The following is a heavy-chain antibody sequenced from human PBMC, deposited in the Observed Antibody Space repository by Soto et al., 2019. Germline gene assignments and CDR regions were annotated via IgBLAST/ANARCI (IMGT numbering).Heavy chain of an antibody. CDR3: ARESYSGYHSYDY. J-gene: IGHJ4*02. V-gene: IGHV4-38-2*02. CDR1: VYSISSGCF. D-gene: IGHD5-12*01. Sequence: SETLSLTCAFSVYSISSGCFWGWIRQPPGKGLEWIANMYHDGNTHYNPSLKSRVTMSVDTSKNQFSLKLNSVTAADTAVYYCARESYSGYHSYDYRGQGIRVTVSS. CDR2: MYHDGNT.